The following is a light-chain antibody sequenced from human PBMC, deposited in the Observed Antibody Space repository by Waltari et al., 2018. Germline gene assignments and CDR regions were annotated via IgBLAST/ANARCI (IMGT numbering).Light chain of an antibody. CDR3: SSYAGSNTGL. Sequence: YVSWYQQNPGTAPKLMIYEVSKRPSGVSDRFSGSKSGNTASLTISGLQAEDEADYYCSSYAGSNTGLFGGGTRLTVL. CDR1: Y. V-gene: IGLV2-8*01. CDR2: EVS. J-gene: IGLJ2*01.